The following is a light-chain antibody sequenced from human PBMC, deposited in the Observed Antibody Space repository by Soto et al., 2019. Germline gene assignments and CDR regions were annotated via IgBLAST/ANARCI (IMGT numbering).Light chain of an antibody. CDR3: QQYNSYSIT. CDR1: QSISSW. V-gene: IGKV1-5*03. CDR2: KAS. Sequence: DIQMTQSPSTLSASVGDRVTITCRASQSISSWLAWYQQKPGKAPKLLIYKASSLESGVPSRFSGSGSGTEFTLTISCLQPDDFATYYCQQYNSYSITFGQGTRLEIK. J-gene: IGKJ5*01.